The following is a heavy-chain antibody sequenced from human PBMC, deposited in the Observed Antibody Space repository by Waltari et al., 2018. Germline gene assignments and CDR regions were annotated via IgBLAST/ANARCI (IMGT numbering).Heavy chain of an antibody. CDR2: CERERGDT. CDR1: GYSLTELP. J-gene: IGHJ4*02. D-gene: IGHD2-15*01. Sequence: VQLIQSGAEVKKPGASVRLSCKVSGYSLTELPIPWVRPPPGQGLERLGGCERERGDTTCAQRFQGRVTMTDDTSTDTAYMELRSLTSDDTAVFYWATDWGYCSDDSCYVGERGDYWGQGTLVTVSS. V-gene: IGHV1-24*01. CDR3: ATDWGYCSDDSCYVGERGDY.